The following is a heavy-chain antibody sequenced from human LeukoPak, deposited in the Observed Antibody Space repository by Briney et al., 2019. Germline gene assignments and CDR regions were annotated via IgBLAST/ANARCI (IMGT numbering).Heavy chain of an antibody. CDR3: ARHYSDTNGYRSQWDY. J-gene: IGHJ4*02. Sequence: PGGSLRLSCAASGFTFSSYSMNWVRQAPGKGLEWVSSISSSSSYIYYADSVKGRFTISRDNAKNTLYLEMNSLRAEDTAVYYCARHYSDTNGYRSQWDYWGQGTLVTVSS. D-gene: IGHD3-22*01. CDR2: ISSSSSYI. CDR1: GFTFSSYS. V-gene: IGHV3-21*01.